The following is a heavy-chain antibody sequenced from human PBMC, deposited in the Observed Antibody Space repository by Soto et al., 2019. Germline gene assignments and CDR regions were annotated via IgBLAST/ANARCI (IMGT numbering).Heavy chain of an antibody. CDR3: TTPRSGWDFDY. J-gene: IGHJ4*02. V-gene: IGHV3-15*01. Sequence: EVQLVESGGGLVKPGGSLRLSCAASGFTYSNAWMSWVRQAPGKGLEWVGRIKSKTDGGTTDYAAPVKGRFTISRDDSKNTLYLQMNSLKTEDTAVYYCTTPRSGWDFDYWGQGTLVTVSS. D-gene: IGHD6-19*01. CDR2: IKSKTDGGTT. CDR1: GFTYSNAW.